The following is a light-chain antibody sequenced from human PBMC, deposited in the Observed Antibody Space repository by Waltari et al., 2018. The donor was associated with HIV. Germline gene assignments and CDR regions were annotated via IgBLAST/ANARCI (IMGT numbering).Light chain of an antibody. CDR3: QQYGSSPGT. V-gene: IGKV3-20*01. J-gene: IGKJ1*01. CDR1: QSVSSSY. CDR2: GAS. Sequence: GERATLSCRASQSVSSSYLAWYQQKPGQAPRLLIYGASSRDTGIPDRFSGSGSGTDFTLTIRRLEPEDFAVYYCQQYGSSPGTFGQGTKVDSK.